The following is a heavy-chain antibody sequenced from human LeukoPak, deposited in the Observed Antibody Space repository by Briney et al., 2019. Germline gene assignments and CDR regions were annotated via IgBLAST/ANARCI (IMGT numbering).Heavy chain of an antibody. Sequence: SETLSLTCTVSGGSISSYYWSWIRQPAGKGLEWIGRIYTSGSTNYNPSLKSRVTMPVDTSKNQFSLKLSSVTAADTAVYYCAREGSGWPPRHYYYYGMDIWGQGTTVTVSS. CDR2: IYTSGST. CDR3: AREGSGWPPRHYYYYGMDI. CDR1: GGSISSYY. D-gene: IGHD6-19*01. J-gene: IGHJ6*02. V-gene: IGHV4-4*07.